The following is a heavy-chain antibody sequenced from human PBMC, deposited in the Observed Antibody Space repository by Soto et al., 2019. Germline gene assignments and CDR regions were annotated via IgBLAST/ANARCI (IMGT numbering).Heavy chain of an antibody. CDR1: GGTFSSYA. V-gene: IGHV1-69*13. D-gene: IGHD1-26*01. J-gene: IGHJ6*02. CDR2: IIPIFGTA. Sequence: SVNVYCKASGGTFSSYAISWVRQAPGQGLEWMGRIIPIFGTANYAQKFQGRVTITADESTSTAYMELSSLRSEDTAVYYCARDWDKGYYYGMDVWGQGTTVTVSS. CDR3: ARDWDKGYYYGMDV.